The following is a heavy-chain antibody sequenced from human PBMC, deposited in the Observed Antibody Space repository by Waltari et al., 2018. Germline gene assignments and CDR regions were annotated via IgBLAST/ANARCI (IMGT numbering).Heavy chain of an antibody. D-gene: IGHD4-17*01. V-gene: IGHV4-59*01. CDR2: IYYSGST. CDR1: GGSISSYY. Sequence: QVQLQESGPGLVKPSETLSLTCTVSGGSISSYYWSWLRPPPGKGLEWIGYIYYSGSTNYNPSLKSRVTISVDTSKNQFSLKLSSVTAADTAVYYCARDLGLLRGPYYYYYGMDVWGQGTTVTVSS. CDR3: ARDLGLLRGPYYYYYGMDV. J-gene: IGHJ6*02.